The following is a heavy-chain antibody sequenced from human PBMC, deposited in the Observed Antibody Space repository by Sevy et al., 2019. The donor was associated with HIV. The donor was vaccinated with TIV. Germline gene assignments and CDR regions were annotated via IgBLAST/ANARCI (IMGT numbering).Heavy chain of an antibody. CDR3: ARDEERPTYCGGDCYSGWFDP. D-gene: IGHD2-21*02. J-gene: IGHJ5*02. Sequence: GGSLRLSCAASGFTISSYWMHWVRQAPGKGLVWVSRINSDGSSTSYADSVKGRFTISRDNAKNTLYLQMNSLRAEDTAVYYCARDEERPTYCGGDCYSGWFDPWGQGTLVTVSS. CDR1: GFTISSYW. V-gene: IGHV3-74*01. CDR2: INSDGSST.